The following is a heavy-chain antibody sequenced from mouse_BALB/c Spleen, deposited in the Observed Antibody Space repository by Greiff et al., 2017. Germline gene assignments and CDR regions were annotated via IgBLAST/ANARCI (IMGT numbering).Heavy chain of an antibody. CDR2: ISDGGSYT. Sequence: DVKLVESGGGLVKPGGSLKLSCAASGFTFSDYYMYWVRQTPEKRLEWVATISDGGSYTYYPDSVKGRFTISRDNAKNNLYLQMSSLKSEDTAMYYCARAWLRGAWFAYWGQGTLVTVSA. CDR3: ARAWLRGAWFAY. V-gene: IGHV5-4*02. D-gene: IGHD1-1*01. J-gene: IGHJ3*01. CDR1: GFTFSDYY.